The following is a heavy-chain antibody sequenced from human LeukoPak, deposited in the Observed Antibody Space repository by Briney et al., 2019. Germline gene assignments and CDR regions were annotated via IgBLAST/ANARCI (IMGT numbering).Heavy chain of an antibody. D-gene: IGHD5-18*01. CDR1: GFTFSSYA. CDR3: AKGPIQLWQLDY. V-gene: IGHV3-23*01. J-gene: IGHJ4*02. Sequence: GGSLRLSCAASGFTFSSYAMSWVRQAPGKGLEWVSAISGSGGSTYYADSVKGRFTISRDNSKNTLYLQMNSLRAGDTAVYYCAKGPIQLWQLDYWGQGTLVTVSS. CDR2: ISGSGGST.